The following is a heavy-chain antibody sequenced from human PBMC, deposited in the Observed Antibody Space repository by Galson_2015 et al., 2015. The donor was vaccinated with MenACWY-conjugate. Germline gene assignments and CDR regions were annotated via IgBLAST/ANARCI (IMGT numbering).Heavy chain of an antibody. CDR3: TRVAYCGGDCLT. CDR2: IKKDGSEK. V-gene: IGHV3-7*01. CDR1: EFTFNSHW. D-gene: IGHD2-21*02. Sequence: SLRLSCAASEFTFNSHWMSWVRQAPGKGLEWVADIKKDGSEKYYADSVKGRFTISRDNAKNTLYLQMNSLRAEDTAVYYCTRVAYCGGDCLTWGQGTLVTVSS. J-gene: IGHJ5*02.